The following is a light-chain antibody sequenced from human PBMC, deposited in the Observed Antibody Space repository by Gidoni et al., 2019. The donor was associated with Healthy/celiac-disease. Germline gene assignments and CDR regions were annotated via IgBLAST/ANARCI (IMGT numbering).Light chain of an antibody. CDR3: QVWDSSPV. J-gene: IGLJ2*01. Sequence: SYELTQPVSVSVALGQTARLTCGGNNIGSKNVPWYQHKPGQAPVLVIYRDSNRPSGIPARFSGSNSGNTATLTISRAQAGDEADYYCQVWDSSPVFGGGTKLTVL. CDR2: RDS. V-gene: IGLV3-9*01. CDR1: NIGSKN.